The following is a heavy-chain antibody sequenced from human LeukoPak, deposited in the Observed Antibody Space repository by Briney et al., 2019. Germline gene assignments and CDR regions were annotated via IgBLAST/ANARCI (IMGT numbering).Heavy chain of an antibody. D-gene: IGHD6-19*01. Sequence: GGSLRLSCAASGFTFSSYGMHWVRQAPGKGLEWVAFIRYDGSNKYYADSVKGRFTISRDNSKNTLYLQMNSLRAEDTAVYYCAKDRSAILSRAVAGSGLFDYWGQGTLVTVSS. CDR3: AKDRSAILSRAVAGSGLFDY. CDR2: IRYDGSNK. CDR1: GFTFSSYG. V-gene: IGHV3-30*02. J-gene: IGHJ4*02.